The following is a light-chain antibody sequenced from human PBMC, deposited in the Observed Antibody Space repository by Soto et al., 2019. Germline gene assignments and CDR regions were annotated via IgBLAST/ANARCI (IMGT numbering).Light chain of an antibody. CDR2: DAS. J-gene: IGKJ1*01. V-gene: IGKV1-5*01. CDR1: QSISSW. Sequence: DIQMTPSPSTLSASVGDRVTITFRASQSISSWLAWYQQKPGKAPKLLIYDASSLESGVPSRFSGSGSGTEFTLTISSLQPDDFATYYCQHYNSYGTFGQGTKVDIK. CDR3: QHYNSYGT.